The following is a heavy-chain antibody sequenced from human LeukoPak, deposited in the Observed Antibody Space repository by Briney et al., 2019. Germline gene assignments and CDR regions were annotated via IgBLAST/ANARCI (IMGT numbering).Heavy chain of an antibody. J-gene: IGHJ4*02. CDR2: IIPIFGTA. Sequence: GASVKVSCKASGGTFSSYAISWVRQAPGQGLEWMGGIIPIFGTANYAQKFQGRVTITADESTSTAYMELSSLRSEDTAVYYCARDGYSSSWFFDYWGQGTLVTVSS. D-gene: IGHD6-13*01. CDR3: ARDGYSSSWFFDY. V-gene: IGHV1-69*13. CDR1: GGTFSSYA.